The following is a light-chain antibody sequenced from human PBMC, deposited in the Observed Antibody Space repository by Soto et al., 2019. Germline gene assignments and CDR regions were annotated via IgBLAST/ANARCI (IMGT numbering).Light chain of an antibody. J-gene: IGKJ4*01. CDR1: QAISIW. Sequence: DIQMTQSPSFVSASVGDRVTITCRASQAISIWLAWYQQKPGKAPRLLMYAASNLQSGVPSRFSGSGSGTDFTLTISSLQPEDVATYYCHQANSFPHTFGGGTKVEMK. CDR2: AAS. V-gene: IGKV1-12*01. CDR3: HQANSFPHT.